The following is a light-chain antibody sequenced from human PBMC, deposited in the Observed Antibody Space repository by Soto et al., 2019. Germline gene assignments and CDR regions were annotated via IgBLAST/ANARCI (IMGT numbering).Light chain of an antibody. CDR2: DVT. CDR3: SSYTRSSTVV. J-gene: IGLJ2*01. CDR1: SSDIGTYNY. Sequence: QSALTQPASVSGSPGQSITISCTGNSSDIGTYNYVSWYQQHPGRAPKLMIYDVTNRPSGISNRFSGSKSGNTASLTISDLQAEDEADYYCSSYTRSSTVVFGGRTKLTVL. V-gene: IGLV2-14*01.